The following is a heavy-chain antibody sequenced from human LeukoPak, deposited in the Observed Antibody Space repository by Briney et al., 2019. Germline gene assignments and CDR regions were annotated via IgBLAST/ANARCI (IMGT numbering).Heavy chain of an antibody. CDR2: INGDGSST. CDR1: GFTFSSYW. V-gene: IGHV3-74*01. D-gene: IGHD6-13*01. CDR3: ARLRDSSSPRYYYYGLDV. J-gene: IGHJ6*02. Sequence: PGGSLRLSCAASGFTFSSYWIHWVRQAPGKGLVWVSRINGDGSSTNYADSVKGRFTISRDNAKNTLYLQMNSLRAEDTVVYYCARLRDSSSPRYYYYGLDVWGQGTTVTVSS.